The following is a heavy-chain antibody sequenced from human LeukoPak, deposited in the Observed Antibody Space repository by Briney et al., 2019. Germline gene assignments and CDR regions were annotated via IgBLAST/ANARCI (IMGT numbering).Heavy chain of an antibody. CDR1: GGSISSGSYY. V-gene: IGHV4-61*02. CDR3: ARDLGYDAFDI. J-gene: IGHJ3*02. D-gene: IGHD7-27*01. Sequence: KSSETLSLTCTDSGGSISSGSYYWSWIRQPAGKGLEWIGRIYTSGSTNYNPSLKSRVTISVDTSKNQFSLKLSSVTAADTAVYYCARDLGYDAFDIWGQGTMVTVSS. CDR2: IYTSGST.